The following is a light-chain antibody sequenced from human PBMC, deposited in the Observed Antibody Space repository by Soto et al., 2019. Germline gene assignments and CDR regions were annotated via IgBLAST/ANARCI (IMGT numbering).Light chain of an antibody. CDR3: QQYDNLPLT. V-gene: IGKV1-33*01. Sequence: DLQMTQSPSSLSASVGDRVTITCQASQDISNYLNWYQQKPGKAPKLLIYDVSNLEKGVPLRFSGSGSGTDFTFTISSLQPEDIATYYCQQYDNLPLTFGGGTKVEIK. CDR1: QDISNY. J-gene: IGKJ4*01. CDR2: DVS.